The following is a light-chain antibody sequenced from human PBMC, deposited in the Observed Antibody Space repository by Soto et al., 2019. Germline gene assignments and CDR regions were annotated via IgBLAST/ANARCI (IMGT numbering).Light chain of an antibody. J-gene: IGKJ4*01. Sequence: DSQRAQSPSSLFASVRDRVTMTCRASQSINSNLNWYQQKPGKDPKLLIYAASSLQSDVPPRFSGGGAGTDFTLTISSLRPDDFATYYCQQSYSSPLTFGGGTKVDI. V-gene: IGKV1-39*01. CDR2: AAS. CDR1: QSINSN. CDR3: QQSYSSPLT.